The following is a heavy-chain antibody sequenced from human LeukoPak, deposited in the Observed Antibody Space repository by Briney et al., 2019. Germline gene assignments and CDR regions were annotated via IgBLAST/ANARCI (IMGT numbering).Heavy chain of an antibody. CDR3: ASTYCGGDCYYYYYYMDV. D-gene: IGHD2-21*01. V-gene: IGHV4-39*01. Sequence: ASETLSLTCTVSGVSISSGSYYWGWIRQPPGKGLEGIVSIYYSGSTYYNPSLKSRVTISVDTSKNQFSLKLSSVTAADTAVYYCASTYCGGDCYYYYYYMDVWGKGTTVTVSS. CDR1: GVSISSGSYY. CDR2: IYYSGST. J-gene: IGHJ6*03.